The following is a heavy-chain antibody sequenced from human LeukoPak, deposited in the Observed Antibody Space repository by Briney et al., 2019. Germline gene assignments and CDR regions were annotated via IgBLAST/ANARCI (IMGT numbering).Heavy chain of an antibody. V-gene: IGHV4-59*01. Sequence: PSETLSLTCTVSGGSISSYYWNWIRQPPGKGLEWIGYIYYSGSTNYNPSLKSRVTISVDTSKNQFSLKLSSVTAADTAVYYCAKSGGPRRISMVRGVRSDYYMDVWGKGTTVTVSS. CDR1: GGSISSYY. CDR3: AKSGGPRRISMVRGVRSDYYMDV. CDR2: IYYSGST. D-gene: IGHD3-10*01. J-gene: IGHJ6*03.